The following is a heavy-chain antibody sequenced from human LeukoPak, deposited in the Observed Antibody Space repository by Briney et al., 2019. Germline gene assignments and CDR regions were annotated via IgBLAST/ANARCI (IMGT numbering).Heavy chain of an antibody. CDR1: EYTFTGYY. D-gene: IGHD1-26*01. Sequence: ASVKVSCKASEYTFTGYYMHWVRQAPGQGLEWMGWINPNSGGTNYAQKFQGRVTMTRDTSISTAYMELSRLRSDDTAVYYCARRGGSYYAAVYFDYWGQGTLVTVSS. CDR2: INPNSGGT. J-gene: IGHJ4*02. V-gene: IGHV1-2*02. CDR3: ARRGGSYYAAVYFDY.